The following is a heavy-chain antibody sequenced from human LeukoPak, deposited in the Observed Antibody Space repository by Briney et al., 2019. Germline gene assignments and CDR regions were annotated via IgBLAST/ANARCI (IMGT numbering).Heavy chain of an antibody. J-gene: IGHJ4*02. V-gene: IGHV3-30*04. CDR1: GGTFSSYA. D-gene: IGHD1-20*01. Sequence: SCKASGGTFSSYAMHWVRQAPGKGLEWVAVISYDGSNKYYADSVKGRFTISRDNSKNTLYLQMNSLRAEDTAVYYCATRYNWNYVDYWGQGTLVTVSS. CDR2: ISYDGSNK. CDR3: ATRYNWNYVDY.